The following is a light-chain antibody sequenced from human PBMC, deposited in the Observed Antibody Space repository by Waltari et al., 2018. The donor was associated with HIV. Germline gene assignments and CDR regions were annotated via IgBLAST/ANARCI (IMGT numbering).Light chain of an antibody. CDR3: QSTDITGTYAV. Sequence: YELTQSPSVSVSPGQTATINCFGDALPKQFAYWYQHKPGQAPVLIISKYKERPSGIPDRFSGSGSGTTVTLTISGVRAEDEADYYCQSTDITGTYAVFGPGTKVTVL. CDR1: ALPKQF. CDR2: KYK. V-gene: IGLV3-25*03. J-gene: IGLJ1*01.